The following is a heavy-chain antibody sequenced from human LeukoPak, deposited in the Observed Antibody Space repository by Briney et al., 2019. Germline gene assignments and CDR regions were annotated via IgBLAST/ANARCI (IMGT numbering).Heavy chain of an antibody. CDR2: INAGNGNT. CDR1: GYTFTSYA. V-gene: IGHV1-3*01. J-gene: IGHJ6*04. CDR3: AREYEDIVVVPAGGYYGMDV. Sequence: GGSVKVSCKASGYTFTSYAMHWVRQAPGQRLEWMGWINAGNGNTKYSQKFQGRVTITRDTSASTAYMELSSLRSEDTAVYYCAREYEDIVVVPAGGYYGMDVWGKGTTVTVSS. D-gene: IGHD2-2*01.